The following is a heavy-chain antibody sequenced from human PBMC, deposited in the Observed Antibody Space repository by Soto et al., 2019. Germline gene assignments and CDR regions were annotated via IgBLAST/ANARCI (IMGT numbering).Heavy chain of an antibody. CDR3: AAGGVTSVAQFDY. V-gene: IGHV3-13*01. J-gene: IGHJ4*02. CDR2: IGAAGDT. Sequence: EVQLVESGGGLVQPGGSLRLSCAASGFTFSNYAMHWVRQPTGKGLEWVSGIGAAGDTYYPGSVKGRFTISRENAKIFLYLQITRLRAGDPAVYYWAAGGVTSVAQFDYGGREPLVPLSS. CDR1: GFTFSNYA. D-gene: IGHD3-16*01.